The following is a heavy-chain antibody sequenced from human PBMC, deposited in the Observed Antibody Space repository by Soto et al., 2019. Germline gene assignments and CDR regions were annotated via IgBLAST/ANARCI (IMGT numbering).Heavy chain of an antibody. CDR1: GGSFSGYY. D-gene: IGHD5-18*01. Sequence: SQTLSLACALYGGSFSGYYSSWIRQLPGKGLEWIGEINHSGSNNYNPHLKSRVTISVDTSKNQFSLKLSSVTAADTAVYYCARGGYSSPRPGPDYWGQGTLVTVSS. V-gene: IGHV4-34*01. CDR2: INHSGSN. J-gene: IGHJ4*02. CDR3: ARGGYSSPRPGPDY.